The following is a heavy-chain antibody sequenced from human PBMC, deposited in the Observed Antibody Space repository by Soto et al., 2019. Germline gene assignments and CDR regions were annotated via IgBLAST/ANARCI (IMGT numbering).Heavy chain of an antibody. V-gene: IGHV1-3*01. CDR2: INAGNGNT. J-gene: IGHJ5*02. D-gene: IGHD2-15*01. CDR3: ARVGCSGGSCYPSWFDP. Sequence: VASVKVSCKASGYTFTSYAMHWVRQAPGQRLEWMGWINAGNGNTKYSQKFQGRVTITRDTSASTAYMELSSLRSEDTAVYYCARVGCSGGSCYPSWFDPWGQGTLVTVSS. CDR1: GYTFTSYA.